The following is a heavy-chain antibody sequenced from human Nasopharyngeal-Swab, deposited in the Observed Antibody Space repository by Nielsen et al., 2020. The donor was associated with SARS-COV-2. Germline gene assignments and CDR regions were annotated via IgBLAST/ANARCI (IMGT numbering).Heavy chain of an antibody. V-gene: IGHV3-7*01. CDR2: IKQDGSEK. Sequence: VRKAPGKGLEWVANIKQDGSEKYYVDSVKGRFTISRDNAKNSLYLQMNSLRAEDTAVYYCARDEAVVAATQISDAFDIWGQGTMVTVSS. CDR3: ARDEAVVAATQISDAFDI. J-gene: IGHJ3*02. D-gene: IGHD2-15*01.